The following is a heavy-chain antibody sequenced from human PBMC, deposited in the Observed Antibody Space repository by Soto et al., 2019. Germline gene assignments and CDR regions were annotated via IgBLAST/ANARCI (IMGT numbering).Heavy chain of an antibody. V-gene: IGHV3-48*01. CDR1: GFSFTTYA. CDR3: TRDRITGTTPATGTAY. CDR2: ISGSSGTI. J-gene: IGHJ4*02. D-gene: IGHD1-20*01. Sequence: GGSLRLSCAASGFSFTTYAMSWVRQAPGKGLEWIAYISGSSGTIYYADSVKGRFVVSRDKTQNSLFLQMNSLRVEDTATYYCTRDRITGTTPATGTAYWGQGTLVTVSS.